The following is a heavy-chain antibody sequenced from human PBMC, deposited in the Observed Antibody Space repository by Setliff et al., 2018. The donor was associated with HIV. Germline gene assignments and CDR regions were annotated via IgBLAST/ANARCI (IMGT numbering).Heavy chain of an antibody. D-gene: IGHD3-3*01. J-gene: IGHJ3*02. CDR1: GYTLTNYA. Sequence: ASVKVSCKASGYTLTNYAMHWVRQAPGQRLEWMGWINAGNGNTKYSQKFQGRVTITRDTSASTAYMELSSLRSEDTAVYYCASGGYNFWSGYPNAFDIWGQGTMVTVSS. CDR2: INAGNGNT. CDR3: ASGGYNFWSGYPNAFDI. V-gene: IGHV1-3*01.